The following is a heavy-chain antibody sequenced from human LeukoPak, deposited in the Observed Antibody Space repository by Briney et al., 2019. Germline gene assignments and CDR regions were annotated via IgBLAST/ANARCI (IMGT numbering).Heavy chain of an antibody. Sequence: AGGSLRLSCAASGFTFSSYSMNWVRQAPGKGLEWVSSISSSSSYIYYADSVKGRFTISRDNAKNSLYLQMNSLRAEDTAVYYCARDSHPVSYYDSSGYYIWGGQGTLVTVSS. CDR1: GFTFSSYS. D-gene: IGHD3-22*01. J-gene: IGHJ4*02. CDR2: ISSSSSYI. CDR3: ARDSHPVSYYDSSGYYIW. V-gene: IGHV3-21*01.